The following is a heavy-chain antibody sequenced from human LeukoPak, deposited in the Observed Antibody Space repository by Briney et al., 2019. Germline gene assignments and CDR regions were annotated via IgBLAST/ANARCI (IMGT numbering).Heavy chain of an antibody. CDR3: AKEGSYGDYFNCFGP. V-gene: IGHV3-30*04. J-gene: IGHJ5*02. CDR1: GFTFSRYA. CDR2: ISDDGSNK. Sequence: GGSLRLSCAASGFTFSRYAMHWVRQAPGKGLEWMAVISDDGSNKYYADSVRGRFTISRDNSKNTLYLQMNSLRAEDTAIYYCAKEGSYGDYFNCFGPWGQGTLVTVSS. D-gene: IGHD4-17*01.